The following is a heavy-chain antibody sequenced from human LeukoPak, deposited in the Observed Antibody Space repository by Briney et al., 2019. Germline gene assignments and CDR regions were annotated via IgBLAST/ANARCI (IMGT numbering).Heavy chain of an antibody. Sequence: SETLSLTCAVYGGSFSGYYWSWIRQPPGKGLEWIGEINHSGSTNYNPSLKSRVTISVDTSKNQFSLKLSSVTAADTAVYYCASFSLRYYFDYWGQGTLVTVSS. V-gene: IGHV4-34*01. CDR1: GGSFSGYY. J-gene: IGHJ4*02. CDR2: INHSGST. CDR3: ASFSLRYYFDY. D-gene: IGHD3-16*02.